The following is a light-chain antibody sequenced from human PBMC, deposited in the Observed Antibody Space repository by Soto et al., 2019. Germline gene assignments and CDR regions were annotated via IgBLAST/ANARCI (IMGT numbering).Light chain of an antibody. J-gene: IGKJ1*01. CDR1: QSISTW. Sequence: EIQMTQSPSPLSASVGDRVTITCPASQSISTWLAWHQQKPGKAPRLLIYDASSLENGVPSRFSGSGSGTECTLTISSLQPDDVATYYCQQYNSYFWTFGQGTKVDIK. V-gene: IGKV1-5*01. CDR3: QQYNSYFWT. CDR2: DAS.